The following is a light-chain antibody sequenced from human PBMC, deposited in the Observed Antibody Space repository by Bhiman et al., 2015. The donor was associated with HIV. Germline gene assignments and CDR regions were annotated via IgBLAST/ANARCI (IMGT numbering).Light chain of an antibody. CDR3: TSYSSRNTLGV. Sequence: QSALTQPASVSGSPGHSITVSCTGTGSDIGGYNYVSWYQQHPGKAPKLIYDVYERPSGVSDRFSGSKSGYTASLTISGLQPEDEADYYCTSYSSRNTLGVFGAGTKVTVL. V-gene: IGLV2-14*03. CDR2: DVY. J-gene: IGLJ3*02. CDR1: GSDIGGYNY.